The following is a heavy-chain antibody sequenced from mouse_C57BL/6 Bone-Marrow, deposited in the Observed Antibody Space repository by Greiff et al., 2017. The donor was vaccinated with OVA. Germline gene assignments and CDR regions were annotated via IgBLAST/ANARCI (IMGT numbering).Heavy chain of an antibody. CDR1: GFTFSDYG. Sequence: EVQLVESGGGLVKPGGSLKLSCAASGFTFSDYGMHWVRQAPEKGLEWVAYISSGSSTIYYADTVKGRFTIARDNAKNTLFLQMTSLRSEDTAMYYCARQVGPGYYDVWGTGTTVTVSS. CDR2: ISSGSSTI. V-gene: IGHV5-17*01. J-gene: IGHJ1*03. CDR3: ARQVGPGYYDV. D-gene: IGHD4-1*01.